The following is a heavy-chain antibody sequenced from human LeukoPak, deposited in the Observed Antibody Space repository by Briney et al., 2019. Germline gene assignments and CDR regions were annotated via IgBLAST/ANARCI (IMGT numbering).Heavy chain of an antibody. V-gene: IGHV3-30*02. CDR3: AKGALVGATAFFDY. Sequence: GGSLRLSCAASGFTFSNYGMHWVRQVRQAPGKGLEWVAFIRYDGSNKYYADSVKGRFTISRDNYKNTLYPQMNSLRAEDTAVYYCAKGALVGATAFFDYWGQGTLVTASS. D-gene: IGHD1-26*01. J-gene: IGHJ4*02. CDR1: GFTFSNYG. CDR2: IRYDGSNK.